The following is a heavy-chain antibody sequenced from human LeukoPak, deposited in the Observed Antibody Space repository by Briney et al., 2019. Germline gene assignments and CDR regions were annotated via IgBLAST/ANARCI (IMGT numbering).Heavy chain of an antibody. CDR1: GFTFSSYA. J-gene: IGHJ6*02. CDR2: ISSNGGST. V-gene: IGHV3-64*01. CDR3: ARSQDYYYGMDV. Sequence: GGSLRLSCAVSGFTFSSYAMHWVRQAPGKGLEYVSAISSNGGSTYYANSVKGRFTISRDNSKNTLYLQMGSLRAEDMAVYYCARSQDYYYGMDVWGQGTTVTVSS.